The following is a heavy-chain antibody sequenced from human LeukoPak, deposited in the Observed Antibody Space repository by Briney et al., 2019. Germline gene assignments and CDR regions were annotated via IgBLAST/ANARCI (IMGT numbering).Heavy chain of an antibody. D-gene: IGHD6-25*01. V-gene: IGHV4-59*01. CDR2: IYYSGST. CDR1: GGSISSYY. J-gene: IGHJ5*02. CDR3: ATLAAYRFDP. Sequence: SETVSLTCTVSGGSISSYYWSWIRQPPGKGLEWIGYIYYSGSTNYNPSLKSRVTISVDTSKNQFSLKLSSVTAADTAVYYCATLAAYRFDPWGQGTLVTVSS.